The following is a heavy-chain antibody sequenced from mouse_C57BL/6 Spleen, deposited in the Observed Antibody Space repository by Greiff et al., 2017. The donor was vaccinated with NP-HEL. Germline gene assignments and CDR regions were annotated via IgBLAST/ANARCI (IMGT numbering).Heavy chain of an antibody. V-gene: IGHV1-64*01. CDR1: GYTFTSYW. J-gene: IGHJ1*03. CDR3: AREDGSYWYFDV. Sequence: QVQLQQPGAELVKPGASVKLSCKASGYTFTSYWMHWVKQRPGQGLEWIGMIHPNSGSTNYNEKFKSKATLTVDKSSSTAYMQLSSLTSEDSAVYYCAREDGSYWYFDVWGTGTTVTVSS. D-gene: IGHD1-1*01. CDR2: IHPNSGST.